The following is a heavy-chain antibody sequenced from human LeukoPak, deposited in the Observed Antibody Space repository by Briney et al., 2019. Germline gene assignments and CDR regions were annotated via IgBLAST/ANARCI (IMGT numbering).Heavy chain of an antibody. CDR3: ARGGYDFWSGYYAYYFDY. D-gene: IGHD3-3*01. CDR2: IYTSGIT. CDR1: GGSISSGSFY. Sequence: SETLSLTCAVSGGSISSGSFYWSWIRQPAGKGLEWIGRIYTSGITNYNPSLKSRVTISVDTSKNQFSLKLSSVTAADTAVYYCARGGYDFWSGYYAYYFDYWGQGTLVTVSS. J-gene: IGHJ4*02. V-gene: IGHV4-61*02.